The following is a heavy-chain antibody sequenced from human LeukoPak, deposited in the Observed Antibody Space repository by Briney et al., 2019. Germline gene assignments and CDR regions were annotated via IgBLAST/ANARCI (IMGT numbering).Heavy chain of an antibody. CDR3: ARVRAEDTAMASLDY. CDR2: ISSSGSTI. J-gene: IGHJ4*02. D-gene: IGHD5-18*01. V-gene: IGHV3-48*03. CDR1: GFTFSSYE. Sequence: GGSLGLSCAASGFTFSSYEMNWVRQAPGKGLEWVSYISSSGSTIYYADSVKGRFTISRDNAKNSLYLQMNSLRAEDTAVYYCARVRAEDTAMASLDYWGQGTLVTVSS.